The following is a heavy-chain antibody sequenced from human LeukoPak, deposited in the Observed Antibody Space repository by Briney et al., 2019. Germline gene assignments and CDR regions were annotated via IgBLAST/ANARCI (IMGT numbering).Heavy chain of an antibody. CDR2: IIPILGIA. D-gene: IGHD5-18*01. J-gene: IGHJ6*02. CDR1: GGTFSSYA. CDR3: ARAPYSYGHNYYYYGMDV. Sequence: ASVKVSCKASGGTFSSYAISWVRQAPGQGLEWMGRIIPILGIANYAQKFQGGVTITADKSTSTAYMELSSLRSEDTAVYYCARAPYSYGHNYYYYGMDVWGQGTTVTVSS. V-gene: IGHV1-69*04.